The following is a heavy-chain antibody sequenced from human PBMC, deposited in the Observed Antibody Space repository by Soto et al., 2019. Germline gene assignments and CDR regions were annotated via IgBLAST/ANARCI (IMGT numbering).Heavy chain of an antibody. D-gene: IGHD3-22*01. Sequence: QVQLVQSGAEVKKPGASAKVSCKASGYTFTSYGINWVRQAPGRGLEWMGWINPGTGNTKYSKQFQGRVIIDRDTSASTAYTELSSLRSEDTDVYYCARAGYFDSSNYIASWGLGPLVTFSS. V-gene: IGHV1-3*01. CDR1: GYTFTSYG. J-gene: IGHJ5*01. CDR2: INPGTGNT. CDR3: ARAGYFDSSNYIAS.